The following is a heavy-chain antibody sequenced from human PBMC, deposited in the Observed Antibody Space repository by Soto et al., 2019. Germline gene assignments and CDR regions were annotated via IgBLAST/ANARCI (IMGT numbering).Heavy chain of an antibody. V-gene: IGHV3-74*01. D-gene: IGHD3-10*01. CDR1: GFTFSSYW. CDR3: AREGRYYCGSGSYYYFDY. Sequence: GGSLSLSCAASGFTFSSYWMHWVRQAPGKGLVWVSRINSDGSSTSYADTVKGRFTISRANAKNTLYLQMNMLRAEDTAVYFCAREGRYYCGSGSYYYFDYWGQGTLVTVSS. CDR2: INSDGSST. J-gene: IGHJ4*02.